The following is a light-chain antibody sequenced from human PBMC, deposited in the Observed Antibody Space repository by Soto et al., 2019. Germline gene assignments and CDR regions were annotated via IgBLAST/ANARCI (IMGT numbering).Light chain of an antibody. CDR2: GAF. Sequence: EIVLTRSPATLSLSPGERATLSCRASPSVTNFLAWYQQKPGQAPRLLIYGAFNRATGIPARFSGSGPGTDFTLTISRLEPEDLAVYYCQQYGSSPITFGQGTRLEI. J-gene: IGKJ5*01. CDR3: QQYGSSPIT. CDR1: PSVTNF. V-gene: IGKV3-20*01.